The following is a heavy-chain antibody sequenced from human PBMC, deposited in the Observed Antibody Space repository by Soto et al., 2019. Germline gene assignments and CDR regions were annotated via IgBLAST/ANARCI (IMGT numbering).Heavy chain of an antibody. CDR2: INPSGGST. J-gene: IGHJ6*03. CDR1: GYSFTSYY. Sequence: ASVKVSCKASGYSFTSYYMHWVRQAPRQGLEWMGIINPSGGSTRYAQKFQGRVTMTRDTSTSTVYMELSSLRSEDTAVYYCARDSEIVTAATYYYYYIDVWG. V-gene: IGHV1-46*03. CDR3: ARDSEIVTAATYYYYYIDV. D-gene: IGHD1-26*01.